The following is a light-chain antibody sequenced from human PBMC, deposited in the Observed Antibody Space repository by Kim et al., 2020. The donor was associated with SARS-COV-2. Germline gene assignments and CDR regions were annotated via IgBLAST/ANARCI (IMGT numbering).Light chain of an antibody. CDR3: QSYDSSLSGWV. Sequence: RVKISCTGGSANIGAGYDVHWYQQLPGTAPKLLIYGNSNRPSGVPDRFSGAKSGTSASLAITGLQAEDEADYYCQSYDSSLSGWVFGGGTQLTVL. V-gene: IGLV1-40*01. CDR1: SANIGAGYD. J-gene: IGLJ3*02. CDR2: GNS.